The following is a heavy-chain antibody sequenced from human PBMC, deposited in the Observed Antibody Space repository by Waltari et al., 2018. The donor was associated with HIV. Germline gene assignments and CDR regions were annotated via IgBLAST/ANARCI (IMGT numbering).Heavy chain of an antibody. J-gene: IGHJ3*02. CDR1: GYKLTTYW. Sequence: EVQLVKSGAEVKKPGESLKISCRVSGYKLTTYWLGWVRHLPRKGRRLTGRGLDCLLHIYPGDSDTTYSPSFQGQVTISADKSISTAYLQWSSLKASDTAMYYCARPRRYCSGGSCYSHAFDIWGQGTMVTVSS. CDR2: IYPGDSDT. CDR3: ARPRRYCSGGSCYSHAFDI. V-gene: IGHV5-51*03. D-gene: IGHD2-15*01.